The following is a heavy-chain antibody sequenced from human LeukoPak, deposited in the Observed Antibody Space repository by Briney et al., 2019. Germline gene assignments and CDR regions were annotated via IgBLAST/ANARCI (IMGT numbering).Heavy chain of an antibody. CDR3: ARGPGGDYYDSSGYYYQGWFDP. CDR1: GGSISSYY. Sequence: SETLSLTCTVSGGSISSYYRSWIRQPPGKGLEWIGYIYYSGSTNYNPSLKSRVTISVDTSKNQFSLKLSSVTAADTAVYYCARGPGGDYYDSSGYYYQGWFDPWGQGTLVTVSS. V-gene: IGHV4-59*12. D-gene: IGHD3-22*01. CDR2: IYYSGST. J-gene: IGHJ5*02.